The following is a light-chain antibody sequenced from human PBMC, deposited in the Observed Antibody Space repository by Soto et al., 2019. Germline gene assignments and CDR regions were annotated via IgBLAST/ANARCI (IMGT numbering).Light chain of an antibody. CDR2: AAS. V-gene: IGKV1-39*01. CDR3: QQSYSSPPT. Sequence: DIQMTQSPSSLSSSVEGRFIITCLASQSISNHLNWYQQKPGKAPKLLIFAASSLQSGVPSRFSGSRSGPDFTLTISSLQPEDFATYYCQQSYSSPPTFGQGTKVDIK. CDR1: QSISNH. J-gene: IGKJ1*01.